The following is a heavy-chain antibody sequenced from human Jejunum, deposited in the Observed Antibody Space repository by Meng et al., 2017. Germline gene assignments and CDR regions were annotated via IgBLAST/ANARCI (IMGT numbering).Heavy chain of an antibody. CDR3: AKEPYTGSYPPDYYFYFGY. CDR1: GFTFTSYA. J-gene: IGHJ4*02. V-gene: IGHV3-23*01. Sequence: GESLKISCAASGFTFTSYAMGWVRQAPGKGLEWVSVITASGANTHYADSVKGRFTISRDNAKNTLSLQMNSLRAEDTAIYYCAKEPYTGSYPPDYYFYFGYWGQGTLVTVSS. CDR2: ITASGANT. D-gene: IGHD1-26*01.